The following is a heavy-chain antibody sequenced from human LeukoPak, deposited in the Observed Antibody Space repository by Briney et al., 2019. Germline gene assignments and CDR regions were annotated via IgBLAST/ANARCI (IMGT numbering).Heavy chain of an antibody. CDR2: INHNGNVN. D-gene: IGHD3-16*01. CDR3: ARGGGLDV. CDR1: GFTFSSYW. J-gene: IGHJ6*02. V-gene: IGHV3-7*03. Sequence: GGSMRLSCAAAGFTFSSYWMNWARQAPGKGLEWVASINHNGNVNYYVDSVKGRFTISGDNAKNSLYLQMSNLRAEDTAVYFCARGGGLDVWGQGATVTVSS.